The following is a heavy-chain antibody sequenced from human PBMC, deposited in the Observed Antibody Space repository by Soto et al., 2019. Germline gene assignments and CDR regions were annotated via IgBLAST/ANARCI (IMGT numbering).Heavy chain of an antibody. D-gene: IGHD3-10*01. CDR3: ARGWGGGPYGSGSRPPYYYYGMDV. V-gene: IGHV4-30-2*01. CDR2: IYHSGST. J-gene: IGHJ6*02. Sequence: SETLSLTCAVSGGSISSGGYSWSWIRQPPGKGLEWIGYIYHSGSTYYNPSLKSRVTISVDRSKNQFSLKLSSVTAADTAVYYCARGWGGGPYGSGSRPPYYYYGMDVWGQGTTVTVSS. CDR1: GGSISSGGYS.